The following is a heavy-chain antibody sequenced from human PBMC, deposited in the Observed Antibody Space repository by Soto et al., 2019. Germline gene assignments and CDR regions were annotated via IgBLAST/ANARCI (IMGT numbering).Heavy chain of an antibody. D-gene: IGHD3-10*01. J-gene: IGHJ4*02. CDR1: GFTFSIYA. CDR2: ISGSGGST. V-gene: IGHV3-23*01. CDR3: AKALRRDELLWFGALFTRVLRNSGYFDY. Sequence: GTLLLSCSASGFTFSIYAMSWVRQAAGKGLEWVSAISGSGGSTYYADSVKGRFTISRDNSKNTLYLQMNSLRAEDTAVYYCAKALRRDELLWFGALFTRVLRNSGYFDYWGQGTLVTVSS.